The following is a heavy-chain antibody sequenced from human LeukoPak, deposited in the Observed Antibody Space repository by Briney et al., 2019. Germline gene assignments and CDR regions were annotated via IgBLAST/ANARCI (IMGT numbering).Heavy chain of an antibody. CDR3: AKETRLSSGSYAAFDY. Sequence: PGGSLRLPCAASGFTFSNYAMTWVRQAPGKGLEWVSVISATGADTDYAESVKGRCTISRDNSRNTLSLQMNSLRAEDTAVYYCAKETRLSSGSYAAFDYWGQGTLVTVSS. CDR2: ISATGADT. J-gene: IGHJ4*02. CDR1: GFTFSNYA. V-gene: IGHV3-23*01. D-gene: IGHD1-26*01.